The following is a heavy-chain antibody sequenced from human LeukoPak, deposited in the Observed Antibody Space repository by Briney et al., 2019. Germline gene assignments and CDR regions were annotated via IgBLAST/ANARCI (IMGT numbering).Heavy chain of an antibody. CDR1: GGSISSCSYF. D-gene: IGHD5-18*01. Sequence: SETLSLTCTVSGGSISSCSYFWGWIRQPPGKGLEWIGSIYYSGSTYYNPSLKSRVTISVDTSKNQFSLKLSSVTAADTAVYYCARGGYSHGSWWFDPWGQGTLVTVSS. J-gene: IGHJ5*02. CDR2: IYYSGST. CDR3: ARGGYSHGSWWFDP. V-gene: IGHV4-39*01.